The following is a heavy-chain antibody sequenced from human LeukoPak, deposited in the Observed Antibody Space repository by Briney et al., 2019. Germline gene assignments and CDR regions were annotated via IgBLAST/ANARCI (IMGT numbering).Heavy chain of an antibody. CDR3: AKLRRTTRLHIFPYYFDY. CDR1: GFTFSSYG. J-gene: IGHJ4*02. D-gene: IGHD1/OR15-1a*01. CDR2: ISGSTNST. Sequence: QPGGTLRLSCAASGFTFSSYGMIWVRQAPGKGLEWVSVISGSTNSTYNADSVKGRFTISRDNSKNTLYLQMNSLRAEDTAVYSCAKLRRTTRLHIFPYYFDYWGQGTLVTVSS. V-gene: IGHV3-23*01.